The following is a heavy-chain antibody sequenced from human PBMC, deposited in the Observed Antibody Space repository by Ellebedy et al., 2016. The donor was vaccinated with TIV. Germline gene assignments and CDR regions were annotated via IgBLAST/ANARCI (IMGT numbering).Heavy chain of an antibody. V-gene: IGHV3-33*03. CDR1: GIRFSDYG. CDR2: IWSDGSKK. J-gene: IGHJ6*02. D-gene: IGHD3-10*01. CDR3: AKDRGVRGTSYYYYGLDV. Sequence: GESLKISCKTAGIRFSDYGMHWVRRAPGKGLEWVAVIWSDGSKKYYADYVKGRFTISRDQSTNTAYLEMNPLRREDTAVYYCAKDRGVRGTSYYYYGLDVWGQGTTVTVSS.